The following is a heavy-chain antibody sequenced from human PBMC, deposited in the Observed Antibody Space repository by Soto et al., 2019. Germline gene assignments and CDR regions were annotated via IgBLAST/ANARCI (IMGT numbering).Heavy chain of an antibody. J-gene: IGHJ4*02. CDR2: IYYSGST. CDR3: ARTLYSYGPRFDY. D-gene: IGHD5-18*01. Sequence: PSETLSLTCTVSGGCISSYYWSWIRQPPGKGLEWIGYIYYSGSTNYNPSLKSRVTISVDTSKNQFSLKLSSVTAADTAVYYCARTLYSYGPRFDYWGQGTLVTVS. CDR1: GGCISSYY. V-gene: IGHV4-59*01.